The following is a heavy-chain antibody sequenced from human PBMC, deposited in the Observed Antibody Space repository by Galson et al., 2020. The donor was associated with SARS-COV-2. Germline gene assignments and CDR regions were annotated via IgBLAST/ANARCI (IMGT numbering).Heavy chain of an antibody. CDR2: ISGSGGST. J-gene: IGHJ4*02. V-gene: IGHV3-23*01. D-gene: IGHD4-17*01. Sequence: GGSLRLSCAASGFTFSSYAMSWVRQAPGKGLEWVSAISGSGGSTYYADSVKGRFTISRDNSKNTLYLQMNSLRAEDTAVYYCAKDHTSYDYGGDFNYWGQGTLVTVSS. CDR3: AKDHTSYDYGGDFNY. CDR1: GFTFSSYA.